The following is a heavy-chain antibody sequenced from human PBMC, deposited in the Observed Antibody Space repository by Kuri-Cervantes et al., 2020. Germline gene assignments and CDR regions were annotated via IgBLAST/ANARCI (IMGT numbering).Heavy chain of an antibody. Sequence: GESLKISCAASGFTFSGYWMSWVCQAPGKGLEWVAVIWYDGSNKYYADSVKGRFTISRDNSKNTLYLQMNSLRAEDTAVYYCARELSDYDSYGWYLDLWGRGTLVTVSS. V-gene: IGHV3-33*08. CDR2: IWYDGSNK. CDR3: ARELSDYDSYGWYLDL. J-gene: IGHJ2*01. CDR1: GFTFSGYW. D-gene: IGHD3-22*01.